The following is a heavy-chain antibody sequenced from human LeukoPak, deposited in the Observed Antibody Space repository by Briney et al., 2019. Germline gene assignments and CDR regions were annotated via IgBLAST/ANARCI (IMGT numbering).Heavy chain of an antibody. CDR2: VGISGDT. CDR1: GFTFRSYD. CDR3: VRGGIQVSGIDEIDY. D-gene: IGHD6-19*01. V-gene: IGHV3-13*01. Sequence: GGSLRLSCAASGFTFRSYDMHWVRQVTGKGLEWVSAVGISGDTYYAGSVKGRFTISRENAKNSLNLQMNSLTAGDTAVYYCVRGGIQVSGIDEIDYWGQGTLVTVSS. J-gene: IGHJ4*02.